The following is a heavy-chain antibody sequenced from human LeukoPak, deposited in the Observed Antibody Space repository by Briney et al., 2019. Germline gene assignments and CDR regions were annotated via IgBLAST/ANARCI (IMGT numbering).Heavy chain of an antibody. Sequence: SQTLSLTCTVSGGSISSGSYYGSWVRQPAGEGLEWIGLIYTSGSPNYDPSLKNRLTISVDTSKNQFSLKLSSVTAPDTTVYYCARDYYDFWRGYYYYYMDVCGKATTATASS. V-gene: IGHV4-61*02. J-gene: IGHJ6*03. D-gene: IGHD3-3*01. CDR2: IYTSGSP. CDR1: GGSISSGSYY. CDR3: ARDYYDFWRGYYYYYMDV.